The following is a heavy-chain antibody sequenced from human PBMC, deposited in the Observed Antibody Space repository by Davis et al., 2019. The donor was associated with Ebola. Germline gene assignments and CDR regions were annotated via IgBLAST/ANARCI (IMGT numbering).Heavy chain of an antibody. CDR3: ARDQASSGSYYEVYYYGMDV. CDR1: GYTFTSYG. CDR2: ISAYNGNT. D-gene: IGHD1-26*01. J-gene: IGHJ6*04. V-gene: IGHV1-18*03. Sequence: AASVKVSCKASGYTFTSYGIIWVRQAPGQGLEWMGWISAYNGNTNYAQKLQGRVTMTTDTSTSTAYMELRSLRSDDMAVYYCARDQASSGSYYEVYYYGMDVWGKGTTVTVSS.